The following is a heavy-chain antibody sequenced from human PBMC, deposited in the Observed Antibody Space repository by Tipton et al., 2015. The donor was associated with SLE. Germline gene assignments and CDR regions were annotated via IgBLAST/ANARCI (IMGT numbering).Heavy chain of an antibody. Sequence: SLRLSCAASGFTFSSYWLRWVRQAPGKGLKWVANIKPDGSGKYYVDSVKGRFTISRDNAKNLLFLQMDSLRVEDTAVYYCARDSLSAPYAFDIWGRGTMVTVSS. CDR1: GFTFSSYW. D-gene: IGHD3-16*01. J-gene: IGHJ3*02. CDR2: IKPDGSGK. V-gene: IGHV3-7*01. CDR3: ARDSLSAPYAFDI.